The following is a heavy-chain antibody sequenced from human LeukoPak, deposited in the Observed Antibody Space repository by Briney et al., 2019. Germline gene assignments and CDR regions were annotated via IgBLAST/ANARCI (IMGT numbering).Heavy chain of an antibody. J-gene: IGHJ5*02. D-gene: IGHD3-22*01. CDR1: GGTCSSYA. Sequence: SVKVSCKASGGTCSSYAISWVRQAPGQGLEWMGGIIPIFGTANYAQKFQGRVTITADESTSTAYMELSSLRSDDTAVYYCARDEARYSSGYYPNWFDPWGQGTLVTVSS. CDR3: ARDEARYSSGYYPNWFDP. CDR2: IIPIFGTA. V-gene: IGHV1-69*13.